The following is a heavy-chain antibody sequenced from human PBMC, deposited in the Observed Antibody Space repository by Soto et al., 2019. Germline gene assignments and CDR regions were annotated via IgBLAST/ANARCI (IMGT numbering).Heavy chain of an antibody. D-gene: IGHD1-26*01. J-gene: IGHJ4*02. V-gene: IGHV1-18*01. CDR1: GYTFTDYG. Sequence: QVQMMQSGVEVKKPGASVKVTCKASGYTFTDYGVSWVRQAPGQGLEWMGWINTYNGQTNYAQKVQGRVTMTTDTSTATAYMELRSLNSDDTAVYYCARDQYAVGGDFWGLGTLVTVSS. CDR2: INTYNGQT. CDR3: ARDQYAVGGDF.